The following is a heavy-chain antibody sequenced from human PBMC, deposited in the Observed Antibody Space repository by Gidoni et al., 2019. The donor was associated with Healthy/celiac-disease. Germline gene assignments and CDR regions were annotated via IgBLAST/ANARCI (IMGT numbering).Heavy chain of an antibody. V-gene: IGHV3-20*01. CDR3: ARDVGYCSGGSCYELNWFDP. D-gene: IGHD2-15*01. Sequence: EVQLVESGGGVVRPGGSLRLSCAASGFTFDDYGMSWVRQAPGKGLEWVSGINWNGGSTGYADSVKGRFTISRDNAKNSLYLQMNSLRAEDTALYHCARDVGYCSGGSCYELNWFDPWGQGTLVTVSS. J-gene: IGHJ5*02. CDR1: GFTFDDYG. CDR2: INWNGGST.